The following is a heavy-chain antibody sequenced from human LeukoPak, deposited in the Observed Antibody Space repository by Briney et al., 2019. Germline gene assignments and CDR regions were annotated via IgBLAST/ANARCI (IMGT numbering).Heavy chain of an antibody. CDR2: MTPKINDT. D-gene: IGHD3-22*01. Sequence: AAVTVSCRASGYTFTNYDINGVRQAPGQGVEWMGWMTPKINDTGFAQKFQGRVTVTRDTSINTVYMELSGLTSEDTAVYYCARSSPSSGYHADAFDIWGQGTMVTVSS. V-gene: IGHV1-8*01. CDR1: GYTFTNYD. J-gene: IGHJ3*02. CDR3: ARSSPSSGYHADAFDI.